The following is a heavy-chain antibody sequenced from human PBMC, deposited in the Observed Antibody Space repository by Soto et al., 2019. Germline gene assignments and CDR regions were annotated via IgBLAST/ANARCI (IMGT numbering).Heavy chain of an antibody. Sequence: GGSRRVCWAAAGGTFGDYGGTWVRPDPGKGLEWVSTISGSGGSTYYADSVKGRFTISRDNSKNTLYLQMNSLRAEDTAVYYCARDYYRLNSGYGFSMDVWGQGTTVTVSS. CDR3: ARDYYRLNSGYGFSMDV. D-gene: IGHD5-12*01. V-gene: IGHV3-23*01. CDR1: GGTFGDYG. J-gene: IGHJ6*02. CDR2: ISGSGGST.